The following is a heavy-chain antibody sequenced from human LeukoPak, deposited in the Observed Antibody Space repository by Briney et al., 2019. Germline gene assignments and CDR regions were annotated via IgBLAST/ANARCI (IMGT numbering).Heavy chain of an antibody. CDR2: INHSGST. Sequence: SETLSLTCAVYGGSFSTYYWSWIRQPPGKGLEWIGEINHSGSTNYNPSLKSRVTISVDTSKNQFSLKLSSVTAADMAVYYCARTYDTSGYYYAFDYWGQGTLVTVSS. V-gene: IGHV4-34*01. CDR3: ARTYDTSGYYYAFDY. D-gene: IGHD3-22*01. J-gene: IGHJ4*02. CDR1: GGSFSTYY.